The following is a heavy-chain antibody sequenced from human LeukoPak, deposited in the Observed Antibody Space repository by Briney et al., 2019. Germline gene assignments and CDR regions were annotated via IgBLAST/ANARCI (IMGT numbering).Heavy chain of an antibody. CDR3: ARASVTYYYYYYMDV. Sequence: SETLSLTCTVSGGSITNYYWTWIRQPPGKGLEWIGYIHYSGSTNYNPSLKSRVTISVDTSKNQFSLKLSSVTAADTAVYYCARASVTYYYYYYMDVWGKGATVTVSS. CDR1: GGSITNYY. CDR2: IHYSGST. D-gene: IGHD4-11*01. V-gene: IGHV4-59*01. J-gene: IGHJ6*03.